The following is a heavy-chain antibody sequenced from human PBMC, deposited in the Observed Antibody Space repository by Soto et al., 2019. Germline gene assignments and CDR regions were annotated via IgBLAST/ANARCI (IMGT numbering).Heavy chain of an antibody. D-gene: IGHD3-3*01. J-gene: IGHJ4*02. CDR3: ARSSKYDFWSGYYNFDY. CDR1: GGSISSGDYY. CDR2: TYYSGST. V-gene: IGHV4-30-4*01. Sequence: LSLTFTVSGGSISSGDYYWSWIRQPPGKGLEWIGYTYYSGSTYYNPSLKSRVTISVDTSKNQFSLKLSSVTAADTAVYYCARSSKYDFWSGYYNFDYWGQGTLVTISS.